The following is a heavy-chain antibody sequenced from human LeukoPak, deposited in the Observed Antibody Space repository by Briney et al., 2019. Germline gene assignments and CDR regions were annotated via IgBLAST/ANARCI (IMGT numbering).Heavy chain of an antibody. CDR1: GFTVSSNY. V-gene: IGHV3-66*02. CDR3: AREEMTTVSASYYFFALDV. J-gene: IGHJ6*02. Sequence: GGSLRLSCEASGFTVSSNYTTWVRQAPGKGLEWLSVMYSGGITYHADSVKGRFTISRDNSKNTLYLQMNSLRPGDTAVYYCAREEMTTVSASYYFFALDVWGQGATVTVSS. CDR2: MYSGGIT. D-gene: IGHD4-11*01.